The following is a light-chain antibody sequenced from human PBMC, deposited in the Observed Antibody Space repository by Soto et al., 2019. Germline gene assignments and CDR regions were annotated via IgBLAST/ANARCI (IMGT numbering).Light chain of an antibody. CDR1: TSDVGGYNH. V-gene: IGLV2-14*01. CDR3: SSYTDTGHVV. J-gene: IGLJ2*01. Sequence: QSALTQPASVSGSPGQSITISCTGTTSDVGGYNHLSWYQQHPGKAPKLVIYEVYNRPSGISDRFSGSKSGNTASLTISGLQTEDEADYYCSSYTDTGHVVFGRGTKLTVL. CDR2: EVY.